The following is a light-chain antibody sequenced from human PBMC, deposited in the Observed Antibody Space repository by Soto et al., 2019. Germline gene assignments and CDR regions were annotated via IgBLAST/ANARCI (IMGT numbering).Light chain of an antibody. CDR3: HSYVAGRNV. CDR2: EVN. V-gene: IGLV2-18*02. Sequence: QSALTQPPSVSGSPGQSVTISCTGISSDIGSYNRVSWYQQPPGTAPKLMIYEVNNRPSGVPDRFSGSTSGNTASLTISGLQAEDEADYYCHSYVAGRNVFGTGTKVTVL. CDR1: SSDIGSYNR. J-gene: IGLJ1*01.